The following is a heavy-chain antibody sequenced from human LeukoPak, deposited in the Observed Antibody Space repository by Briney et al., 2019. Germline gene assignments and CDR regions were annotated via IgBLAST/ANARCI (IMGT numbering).Heavy chain of an antibody. CDR1: GFTFSNYA. CDR2: ISGSGGTT. D-gene: IGHD3-16*02. Sequence: GGSLRLSCAASGFTFSNYAMSWVRQAPGKGLDWVSEISGSGGTTYYADSVKGRFTISRDNAKNSLYLQMNSLRAEDTAVYYCAVRFDYWGQGILVTVSS. J-gene: IGHJ4*02. CDR3: AVRFDY. V-gene: IGHV3-23*01.